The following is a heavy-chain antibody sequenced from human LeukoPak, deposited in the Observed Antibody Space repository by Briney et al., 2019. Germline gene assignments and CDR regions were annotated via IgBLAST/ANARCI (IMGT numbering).Heavy chain of an antibody. V-gene: IGHV4-4*07. CDR3: AREEYSSGWYSYYFDY. CDR1: GGSISSYY. Sequence: SETLSLTCTVSGGSISSYYWSWIRQPAGKGLEWIGRVYTSRTTNYNPSLKRRVTMSIDTSKNQFYLKLSSVTAADTAVYYCAREEYSSGWYSYYFDYWGQGTLVTVSS. J-gene: IGHJ4*02. D-gene: IGHD6-19*01. CDR2: VYTSRTT.